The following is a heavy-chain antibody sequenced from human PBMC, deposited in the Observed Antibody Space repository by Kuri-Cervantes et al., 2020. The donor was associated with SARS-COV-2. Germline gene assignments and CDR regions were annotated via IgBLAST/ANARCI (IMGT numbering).Heavy chain of an antibody. CDR2: VKSKAAGGTI. CDR1: GFTFSSYA. Sequence: GESLKISCAASGFTFSSYAMSWVRQAPGKGLEWVGRVKSKAAGGTIDYAAPVKGRFTISRDDSQNTLYLQMDSLNTEDTAVYYCTTSMIVVKLQHWGQGTLVTVSS. J-gene: IGHJ4*02. CDR3: TTSMIVVKLQH. V-gene: IGHV3-15*01. D-gene: IGHD3-22*01.